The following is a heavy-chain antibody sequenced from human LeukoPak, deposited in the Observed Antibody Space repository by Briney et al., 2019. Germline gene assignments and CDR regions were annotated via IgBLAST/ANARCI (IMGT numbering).Heavy chain of an antibody. V-gene: IGHV4-30-4*08. D-gene: IGHD3-10*01. J-gene: IGHJ4*02. CDR3: ARVRDNFDY. Sequence: PSETLSLTCTVSGGSISNYYGSRIRQPPGKGLEWIGYIYYSGSTYYNPSLKSRVTISVDTSKNQLSLKLSSVTAADTAVYYCARVRDNFDYWGQGTLVTVSS. CDR2: IYYSGST. CDR1: GGSISNYY.